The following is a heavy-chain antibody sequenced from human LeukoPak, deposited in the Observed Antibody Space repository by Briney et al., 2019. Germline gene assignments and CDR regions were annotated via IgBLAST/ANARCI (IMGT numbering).Heavy chain of an antibody. D-gene: IGHD5-12*01. CDR3: ARDTSGYDGDYYYAMDV. CDR2: ISSSGSYI. CDR1: EFTFSSYN. J-gene: IGHJ6*02. Sequence: GGSLRLSCEASEFTFSSYNMNWVRQAPGKGLEWASSISSSGSYIYYADAVKGRFTISRDNAKNSLYLQMNSLRAEDTAVYYCARDTSGYDGDYYYAMDVWGQGTTVTVSS. V-gene: IGHV3-21*01.